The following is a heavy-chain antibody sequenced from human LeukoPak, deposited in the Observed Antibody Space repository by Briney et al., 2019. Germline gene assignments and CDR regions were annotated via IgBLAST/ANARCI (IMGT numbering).Heavy chain of an antibody. CDR1: GYTFTGYY. CDR2: INPNSGGT. Sequence: GASVKVSCKASGYTFTGYYMHWVRQAPGQGLEWMGWINPNSGGTNYAQKFQGRVTMTRDTSISTAYMELSRLRSDDTAVYYCARAGYTWELPTLNAFDIWGQGTMVTVSS. V-gene: IGHV1-2*02. D-gene: IGHD1-26*01. CDR3: ARAGYTWELPTLNAFDI. J-gene: IGHJ3*02.